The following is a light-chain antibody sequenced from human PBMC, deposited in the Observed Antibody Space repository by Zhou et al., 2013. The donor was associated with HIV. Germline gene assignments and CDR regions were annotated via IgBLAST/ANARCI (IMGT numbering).Light chain of an antibody. J-gene: IGKJ3*01. CDR1: QSISTS. CDR2: KAS. V-gene: IGKV1-5*03. CDR3: QQRSNLFT. Sequence: DIQMTQSPSSLSASVGDRVIIICRASQSISTSLAWYQQKPGKAPKLLIYKASNLQSGVPSRFSGSGSGTDFTLTISSLEPEDFAVYYCQQRSNLFTFGPGTKVDIK.